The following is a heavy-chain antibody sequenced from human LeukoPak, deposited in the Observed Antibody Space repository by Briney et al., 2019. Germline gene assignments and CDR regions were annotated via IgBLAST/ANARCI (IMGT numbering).Heavy chain of an antibody. D-gene: IGHD3-10*01. J-gene: IGHJ4*02. CDR1: GFTFSSYS. CDR3: ARDAPNPPLWFGEVPHDY. Sequence: GGSLRLSCAASGFTFSSYSMNWVRQAPGKGLEWVSYISSSSSTIYYADSVKGRFTISRDNAKNSLYLQMNSLRAEDTAVYYCARDAPNPPLWFGEVPHDYWGQGTLVTVSS. V-gene: IGHV3-48*01. CDR2: ISSSSSTI.